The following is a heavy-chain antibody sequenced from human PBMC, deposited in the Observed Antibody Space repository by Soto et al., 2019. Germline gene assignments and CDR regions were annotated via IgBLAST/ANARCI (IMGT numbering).Heavy chain of an antibody. V-gene: IGHV3-13*01. Sequence: EVQLVESGGGLERPGGSLRLSCAGSGFNFSSYDMHWVRQASGKGLEWVSHIGTAGDTYYSASVQARFTISREDATNSLSLQINSLSDEDTAVYYCARAAPFDLVEGYYFDSWGQGTLVTVSS. CDR1: GFNFSSYD. J-gene: IGHJ4*02. CDR3: ARAAPFDLVEGYYFDS. CDR2: IGTAGDT. D-gene: IGHD3-9*01.